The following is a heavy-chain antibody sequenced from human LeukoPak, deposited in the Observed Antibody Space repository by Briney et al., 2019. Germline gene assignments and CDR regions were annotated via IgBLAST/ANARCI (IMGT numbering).Heavy chain of an antibody. Sequence: PGGSLRLSCAASGFTFSSYAMSWVGQAPGKGLEWVSSISGSGGSTYYADSVKGRFTISRDNSKNTLYLQMNSLRAEDTAVYYCAKDVHDSSGYYPFDYWGQGTLVTVSS. CDR1: GFTFSSYA. D-gene: IGHD3-22*01. V-gene: IGHV3-23*01. CDR2: ISGSGGST. J-gene: IGHJ4*02. CDR3: AKDVHDSSGYYPFDY.